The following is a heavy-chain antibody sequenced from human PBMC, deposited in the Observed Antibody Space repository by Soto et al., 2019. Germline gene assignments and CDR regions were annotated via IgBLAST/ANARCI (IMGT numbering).Heavy chain of an antibody. Sequence: KVSCKASGGTFSSYAISWVRQAPGQGLEWMGGIIPIFGTTNYAQKFQGRVTITADESTSTAYMELSSLRSEDTAVYYCARTPIAVAARGYYYYYRMDVWGQGTTVTVSS. D-gene: IGHD6-19*01. CDR2: IIPIFGTT. CDR1: GGTFSSYA. CDR3: ARTPIAVAARGYYYYYRMDV. J-gene: IGHJ6*02. V-gene: IGHV1-69*01.